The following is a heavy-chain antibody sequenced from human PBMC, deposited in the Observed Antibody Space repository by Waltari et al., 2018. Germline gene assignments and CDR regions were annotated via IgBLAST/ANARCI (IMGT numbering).Heavy chain of an antibody. V-gene: IGHV1-69-2*01. D-gene: IGHD5-12*01. Sequence: EVQLVQSGAEVKKPGATVKISCKVSGYTFTDYYMHWVQQAPGKGLEWMGLVDPEDGETRYAEKSQGGVTITAEPSTDTAYMELNSLGAEDTAVYYCAKDLGFDAFDIWGQGTMVTVSS. CDR3: AKDLGFDAFDI. CDR1: GYTFTDYY. CDR2: VDPEDGET. J-gene: IGHJ3*02.